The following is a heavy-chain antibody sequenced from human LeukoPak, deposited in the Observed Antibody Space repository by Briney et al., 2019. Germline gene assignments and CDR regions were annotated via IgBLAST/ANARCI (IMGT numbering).Heavy chain of an antibody. CDR1: GYTFTTYW. CDR2: IYPGDSQT. D-gene: IGHD4-23*01. J-gene: IGHJ4*02. V-gene: IGHV5-51*01. CDR3: ARTYGGVDY. Sequence: PGESLKISCKASGYTFTTYWIGWVRQMPGKDLEWMGIIYPGDSQTRYSPSFQGQVTISADKSTNTAYLQWNSLQASDTAMYYCARTYGGVDYWGQGTLVTVSS.